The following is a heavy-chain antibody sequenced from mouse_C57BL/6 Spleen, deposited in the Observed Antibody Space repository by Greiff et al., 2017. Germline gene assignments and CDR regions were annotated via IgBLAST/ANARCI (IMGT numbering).Heavy chain of an antibody. CDR2: IDPEDGDT. D-gene: IGHD2-1*01. V-gene: IGHV14-1*01. CDR3: TLPYGNYRAWCAY. J-gene: IGHJ3*01. CDR1: GFNIKDYY. Sequence: VQLQQSGAELVRPGASVKLSCTASGFNIKDYYMHWVKQRPEQGLEWIGRIDPEDGDTEYAPKFQGKATMTADTSANTAYLQLSSLTSEDTAVYYCTLPYGNYRAWCAYWGQGTLVTGSA.